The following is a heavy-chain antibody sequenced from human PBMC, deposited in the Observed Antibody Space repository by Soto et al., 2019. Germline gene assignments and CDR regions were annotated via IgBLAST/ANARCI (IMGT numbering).Heavy chain of an antibody. CDR1: SGSIISSNYY. V-gene: IGHV4-39*01. CDR3: ARPPTANLDAFDI. J-gene: IGHJ3*02. D-gene: IGHD7-27*01. CDR2: IFYSGIT. Sequence: SETLSLTCTVSSGSIISSNYYWACIRQPPGKGLELIGSIFYSGITYHNPSLKSRVTISVDTSKNQFSLNLSSVTAADTAVYYCARPPTANLDAFDIWGLGTMVTVSS.